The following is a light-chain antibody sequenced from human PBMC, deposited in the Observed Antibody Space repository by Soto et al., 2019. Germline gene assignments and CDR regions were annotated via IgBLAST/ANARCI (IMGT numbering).Light chain of an antibody. J-gene: IGLJ2*01. CDR3: TSYAGSYADVV. Sequence: QSALTQPPPASGSPGQSVTISCTGASSDFGGTNYVSWYQQHPGKAPKLMIFEVTKRPSGVPDRFSGSKSGNTASLTVSGLQAEDEADYYCTSYAGSYADVVFGGGTKLTVL. CDR1: SSDFGGTNY. V-gene: IGLV2-8*01. CDR2: EVT.